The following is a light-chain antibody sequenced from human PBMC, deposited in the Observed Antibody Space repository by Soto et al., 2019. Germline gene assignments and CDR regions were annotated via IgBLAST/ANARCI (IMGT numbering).Light chain of an antibody. V-gene: IGKV3-20*01. CDR2: GAS. CDR3: QQYSESPLT. J-gene: IGKJ1*01. Sequence: EIVLTQSPGTLSLSPGERATLSCRASQSVSSSYLAWYQQKPGQASRLLIYGASSRATGIPDRFSGSGSGTDFTLTISRLEPEDFAVYYCQQYSESPLTFGQGTKVDI. CDR1: QSVSSSY.